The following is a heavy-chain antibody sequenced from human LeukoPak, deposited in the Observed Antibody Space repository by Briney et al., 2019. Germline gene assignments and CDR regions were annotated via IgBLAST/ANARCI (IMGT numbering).Heavy chain of an antibody. V-gene: IGHV1-2*04. CDR2: INPNSGGT. Sequence: ALVKVSCKASGYTFTGYYIHWVRQAPGQGLEWMGWINPNSGGTNYAQKFQGWVTMTRDTSISTAYMELSRLRSDDTAVYYCASTLKVTTPFSLRYWGQGTLVTVSS. D-gene: IGHD4-17*01. CDR3: ASTLKVTTPFSLRY. CDR1: GYTFTGYY. J-gene: IGHJ4*02.